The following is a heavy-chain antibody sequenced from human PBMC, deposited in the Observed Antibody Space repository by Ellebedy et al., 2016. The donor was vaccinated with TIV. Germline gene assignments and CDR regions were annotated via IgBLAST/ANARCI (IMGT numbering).Heavy chain of an antibody. CDR3: ASLYGSGSYYGYYYGMDV. V-gene: IGHV3-30*03. CDR1: GFTFSSYG. Sequence: GESLKISXAASGFTFSSYGMHWVRQAPGKGLEWVAVISYDGSNKYYADSVKGRFTISRDNSKNTLYLQMNSLRAEDTAVYYCASLYGSGSYYGYYYGMDVWGQGTTVTVSS. J-gene: IGHJ6*02. CDR2: ISYDGSNK. D-gene: IGHD3-10*01.